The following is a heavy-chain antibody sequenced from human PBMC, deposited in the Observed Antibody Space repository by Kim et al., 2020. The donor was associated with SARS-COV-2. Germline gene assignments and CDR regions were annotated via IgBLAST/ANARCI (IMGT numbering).Heavy chain of an antibody. CDR2: IYYSGST. J-gene: IGHJ5*02. CDR3: ARQSPLITMVRGVLDLNWFDP. V-gene: IGHV4-59*08. D-gene: IGHD3-10*01. Sequence: SETLSLTCTVSGGSISSYYWSWIRQPPGKGLEWIGYIYYSGSTNYNPSLKSRVTISVDTSKNQFSLKLSSVTAADTAVYYCARQSPLITMVRGVLDLNWFDPWGQGTLVTVSS. CDR1: GGSISSYY.